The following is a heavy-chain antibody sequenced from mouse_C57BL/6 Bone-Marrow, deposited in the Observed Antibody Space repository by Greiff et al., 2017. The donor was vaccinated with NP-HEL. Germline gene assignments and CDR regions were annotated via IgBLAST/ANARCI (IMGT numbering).Heavy chain of an antibody. D-gene: IGHD2-4*01. CDR3: AKNSDDYDGAWFAD. Sequence: QVQLQQSGPGLVQPSQSLSITCTVSSFSLTSYGVHWVRQPPGKGLEWLGVIWSGGSTDYNAAFISRLSISKDNSKSQVFFKRNSLQADDTAIYDCAKNSDDYDGAWFADWGQGTLVTVSA. CDR1: SFSLTSYG. V-gene: IGHV2-4*01. CDR2: IWSGGST. J-gene: IGHJ3*01.